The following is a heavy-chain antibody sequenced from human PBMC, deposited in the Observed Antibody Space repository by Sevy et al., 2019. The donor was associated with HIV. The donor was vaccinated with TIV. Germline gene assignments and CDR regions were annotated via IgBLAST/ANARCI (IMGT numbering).Heavy chain of an antibody. V-gene: IGHV3-7*01. D-gene: IGHD6-13*01. CDR1: GFTFSRYW. Sequence: GGSLRLSCAASGFTFSRYWMTWVRQAPGKGLEWVANIKQDGSEKYYVDSVKGRFTISRDNAKNSLYLQMNSLRAEDTAVYYCAKVPYSSSWYWGQGTLVTVSS. CDR3: AKVPYSSSWY. J-gene: IGHJ4*02. CDR2: IKQDGSEK.